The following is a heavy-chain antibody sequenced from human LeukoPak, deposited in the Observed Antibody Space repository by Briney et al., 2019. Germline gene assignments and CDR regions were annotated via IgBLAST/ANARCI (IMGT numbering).Heavy chain of an antibody. CDR1: GFTFSSYE. CDR2: ISGIGSTI. J-gene: IGHJ4*02. CDR3: ARDIDNYGDYIPY. Sequence: GGSLRLSCAASGFTFSSYEMNWVRQAPGKGLEWVSYISGIGSTIYYADSVKGRFTISRDNAKNSLYLQMNSLRAEDTAVYYCARDIDNYGDYIPYWGQGTLVTVSS. D-gene: IGHD4-17*01. V-gene: IGHV3-48*03.